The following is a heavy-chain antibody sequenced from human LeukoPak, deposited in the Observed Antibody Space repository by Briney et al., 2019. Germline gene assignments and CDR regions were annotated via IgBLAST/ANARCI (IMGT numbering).Heavy chain of an antibody. V-gene: IGHV1-69*06. CDR1: GGTFSSYA. Sequence: SVKLSCKASGGTFSSYAISWVRQAPGQGLEWMGGIIPIFGTANYAQKFQGRVTITADKSTNTAYMELSSLRSEDTAVYHCATDNSAGSYYYDSSGYLGAWGQGTLVTVSS. CDR2: IIPIFGTA. CDR3: ATDNSAGSYYYDSSGYLGA. J-gene: IGHJ5*02. D-gene: IGHD3-22*01.